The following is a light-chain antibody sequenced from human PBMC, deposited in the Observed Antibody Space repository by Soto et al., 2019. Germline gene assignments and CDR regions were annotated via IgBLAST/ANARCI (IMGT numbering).Light chain of an antibody. CDR1: NSDVSNSDY. V-gene: IGLV2-14*01. J-gene: IGLJ1*01. CDR2: EVS. CDR3: SSYTDSSTLFV. Sequence: QSVLPQPASVSGSPGQSITISCTGTNSDVSNSDYVSWYQHHPGKAPKLMIFEVSNRPSGISDRFSGSKSGNTASLTISGLQAEDDAYYYCSSYTDSSTLFVFGTGTKVTVL.